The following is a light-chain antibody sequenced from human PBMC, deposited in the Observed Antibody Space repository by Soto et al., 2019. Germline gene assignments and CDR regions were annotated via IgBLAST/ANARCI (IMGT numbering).Light chain of an antibody. CDR3: ASWDDRMKGYV. CDR2: IND. Sequence: QSVLTQPPSASGTPGQRVTISCSGSRSNIGSNSVNWYQQLPGTAPKLLIYINDQRPSGVPGRFSGSTSGTSVSLAISGLQSEDEADYYCASWDDRMKGYVFGTGTKVTVL. J-gene: IGLJ1*01. V-gene: IGLV1-44*01. CDR1: RSNIGSNS.